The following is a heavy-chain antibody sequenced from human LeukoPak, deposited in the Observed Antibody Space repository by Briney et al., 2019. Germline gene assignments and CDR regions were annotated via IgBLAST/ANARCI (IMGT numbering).Heavy chain of an antibody. J-gene: IGHJ6*03. CDR3: ARAGVRGVISYYYYYMDV. CDR1: GFTFSSYW. D-gene: IGHD3-10*01. V-gene: IGHV3-7*01. Sequence: GGSLRLSCAASGFTFSSYWMSWVRQAPGKGLEWVANIKQDGSEKYYVDSVKGRFTISRDNAKNSLYLQMNSLRAEDTAVYYCARAGVRGVISYYYYYMDVWGKGITVTISS. CDR2: IKQDGSEK.